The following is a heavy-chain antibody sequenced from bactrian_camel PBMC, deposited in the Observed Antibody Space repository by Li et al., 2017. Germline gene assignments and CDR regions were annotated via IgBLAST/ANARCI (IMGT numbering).Heavy chain of an antibody. CDR2: ISMVGGSDDR. J-gene: IGHJ4*01. CDR1: RYAGNIM. V-gene: IGHV3S63*01. D-gene: IGHD7*01. CDR3: VANAFRNSIAPCS. Sequence: HVQLVESGGGSVQAGGSLTLSCVASRYAGNIMGWFRQTPGKEREGVAAISMVGGSDDRYYSDSVKGRFIASLDSAKNTVYLQMNNLRPEDTGRYYCVANAFRNSIAPCSWGRGTQVTVS.